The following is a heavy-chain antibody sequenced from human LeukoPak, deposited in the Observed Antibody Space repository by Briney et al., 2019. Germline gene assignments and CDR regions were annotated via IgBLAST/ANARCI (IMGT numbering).Heavy chain of an antibody. J-gene: IGHJ4*02. CDR3: ARNQRGYSGYDSYDY. CDR2: ISSGSSTV. D-gene: IGHD5-12*01. Sequence: GGSLRVSCAASGFTFSSYSMNWVRQAPGKGLEWVSYISSGSSTVYYADSVKGRFTISRDNAKNSLYLQMNSLRAEDTTVYYCARNQRGYSGYDSYDYWGQGTLVTVSS. CDR1: GFTFSSYS. V-gene: IGHV3-48*01.